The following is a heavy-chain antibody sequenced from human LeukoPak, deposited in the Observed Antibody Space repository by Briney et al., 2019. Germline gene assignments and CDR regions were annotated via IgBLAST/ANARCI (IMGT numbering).Heavy chain of an antibody. D-gene: IGHD3-10*01. CDR3: AKDGSWGVRGFYY. CDR2: ISGSGGST. V-gene: IGHV3-23*01. CDR1: GFTFSSYA. J-gene: IGHJ4*02. Sequence: PGGSLRLSCAASGFTFSSYAMSWVRQAPGKGLELVSAISGSGGSTYYADSVKGRFTISRDNSKNTLYLQMNSLRAEDTAVYYCAKDGSWGVRGFYYWGQGTLVTVSS.